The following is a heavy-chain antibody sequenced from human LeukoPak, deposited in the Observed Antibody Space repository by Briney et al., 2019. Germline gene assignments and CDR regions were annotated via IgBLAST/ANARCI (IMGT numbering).Heavy chain of an antibody. J-gene: IGHJ5*02. D-gene: IGHD6-13*01. Sequence: SETLSLTCTVSGGSISSYYWSWIRQPPGKGLEWIGYIYYSGSTNYNPSLKSRVTISVDTSKNQFSLKLSSVTAADTAVYYCARRIENSSSFHWFDPWGQGTLVTVSS. V-gene: IGHV4-59*01. CDR1: GGSISSYY. CDR2: IYYSGST. CDR3: ARRIENSSSFHWFDP.